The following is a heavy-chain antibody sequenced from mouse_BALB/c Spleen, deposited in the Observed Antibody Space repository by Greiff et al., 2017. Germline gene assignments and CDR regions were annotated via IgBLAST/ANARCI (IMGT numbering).Heavy chain of an antibody. CDR1: GFTFNTYA. J-gene: IGHJ3*01. Sequence: EADGGLVQPKGSLKLSCAASGFTFNTYAMHWVCQAPGKGLEWVARIRSKSNNYATYYADSVKDRFTISRDDSQSMLYLQMNNLKTEDTAMYYCVREDSSGYTWFAYWGQGTLVTVSA. CDR3: VREDSSGYTWFAY. D-gene: IGHD3-2*01. V-gene: IGHV10-3*03. CDR2: IRSKSNNYAT.